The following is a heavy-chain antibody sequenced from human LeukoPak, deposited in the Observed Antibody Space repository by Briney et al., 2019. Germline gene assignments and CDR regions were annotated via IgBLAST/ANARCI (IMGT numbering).Heavy chain of an antibody. CDR1: AGSISSGDYY. V-gene: IGHV4-30-4*01. J-gene: IGHJ5*02. CDR3: AGAPRSNNWFDA. D-gene: IGHD1-26*01. CDR2: IYYSEST. Sequence: SETLSLTCPVSAGSISSGDYYWSWIRQPPGKGLEWIGYIYYSESTHYNQSIKSRVTITVDTSKNQFSLKLSSVTAADTAVYSCAGAPRSNNWFDAWGQRTLVTVSS.